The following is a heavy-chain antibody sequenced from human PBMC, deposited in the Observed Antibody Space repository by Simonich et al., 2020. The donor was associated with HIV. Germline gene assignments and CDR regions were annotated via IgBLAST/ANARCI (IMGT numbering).Heavy chain of an antibody. CDR2: INHSGST. CDR1: GGSFSGYY. J-gene: IGHJ4*02. D-gene: IGHD4-17*01. V-gene: IGHV4-34*01. Sequence: QVQLQQWGAGLLKPSETLFLTCSVYGGSFSGYYWSWIRRPPGKGLEWIGEINHSGSTNYNPSLKSRVTISVDTSKNQFSLKLSSVTAADTAVYYCARRHPTTVTTPYFDYWGQGTLVTVSS. CDR3: ARRHPTTVTTPYFDY.